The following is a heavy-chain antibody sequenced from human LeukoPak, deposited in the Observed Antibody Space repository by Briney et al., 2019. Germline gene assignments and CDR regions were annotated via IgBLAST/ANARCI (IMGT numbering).Heavy chain of an antibody. V-gene: IGHV3-7*01. D-gene: IGHD1-1*01. CDR2: IKQDGSDK. CDR1: GFPFSSYW. CDR3: ARLTGTTGFDY. Sequence: GGSLRLSCAASGFPFSSYWMSWVRQAPGKGLEWVANIKQDGSDKYYVDSVKGRFTISRDNAKNSLYLQLNNLRADDTAVYYCARLTGTTGFDYWGQGTLVIVSS. J-gene: IGHJ4*02.